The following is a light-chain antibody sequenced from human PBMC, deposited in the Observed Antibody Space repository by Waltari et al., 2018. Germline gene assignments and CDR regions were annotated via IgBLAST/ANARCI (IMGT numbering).Light chain of an antibody. CDR1: ELPKQD. CDR2: KDT. J-gene: IGLJ3*02. CDR3: HSTHSNYWV. V-gene: IGLV3-25*03. Sequence: SYELTQPPSVSVSPGQTAKITCSGDELPKQDAYWYQPRPGQAPVLVIYKDTERPSGIPERISGSSSGTTVTLTISGVQAEDEADYYCHSTHSNYWVFGGGTKLTVL.